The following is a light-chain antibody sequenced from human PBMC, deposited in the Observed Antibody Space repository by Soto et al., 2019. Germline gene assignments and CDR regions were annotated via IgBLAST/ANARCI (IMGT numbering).Light chain of an antibody. J-gene: IGKJ5*01. CDR3: QQFGSSLPIT. CDR2: GAS. Sequence: EIVLTQSPGTLSLSPGERATLSCRASQSVSTRSLAWYQQKPGQAPRLLISGASSRAADIPDRFSGSGSGTDFTLTISRLEPEDFAVYYCQQFGSSLPITFGQGTRLEI. V-gene: IGKV3-20*01. CDR1: QSVSTRS.